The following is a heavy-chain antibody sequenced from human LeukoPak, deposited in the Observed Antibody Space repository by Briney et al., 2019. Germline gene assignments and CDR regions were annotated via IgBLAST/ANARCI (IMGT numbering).Heavy chain of an antibody. CDR2: IYHGSA. CDR1: DDSVSSSRYY. Sequence: SETLSLTCTVSDDSVSSSRYYWTWIRQPPGKGLEWIRYIYHGSATYNPSLESRVTLSMDTSKNQYSLKMTSVTAADTAVYYCAREGGRQWLVSGALDSWGQGTLVTVSS. CDR3: AREGGRQWLVSGALDS. D-gene: IGHD6-19*01. J-gene: IGHJ5*01. V-gene: IGHV4-61*01.